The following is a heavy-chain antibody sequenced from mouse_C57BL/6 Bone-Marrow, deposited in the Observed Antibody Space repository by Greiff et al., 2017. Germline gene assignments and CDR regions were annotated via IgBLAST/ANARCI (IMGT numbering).Heavy chain of an antibody. CDR1: GYSFTGYY. Sequence: VQLQQSGPELVKPGASVKISCKASGYSFTGYYMNWVKQSPEKSLEWIGEINPSTGGTTYNQKFKAKATLTVDKSSSTAYMQLKSLTSEDSAVYYCAREGKEYYFDYWGQGTTLTVSS. CDR3: AREGKEYYFDY. V-gene: IGHV1-42*01. J-gene: IGHJ2*01. CDR2: INPSTGGT.